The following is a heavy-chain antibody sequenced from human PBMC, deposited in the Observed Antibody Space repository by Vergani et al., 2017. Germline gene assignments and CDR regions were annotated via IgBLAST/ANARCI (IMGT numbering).Heavy chain of an antibody. J-gene: IGHJ5*02. D-gene: IGHD2-2*01. CDR3: IAPDVVVPAAIGGP. CDR1: GFTFSSYA. Sequence: EVQLLESGGGLVQPGGSLRLSCAASGFTFSSYAMSWVRQAPGKGLEWVSAISGSGGSTYYADSVKGRFTISRDNSKNTLYLQINSLRAEDTAVYYCIAPDVVVPAAIGGPWGQGTLVTVSS. V-gene: IGHV3-23*01. CDR2: ISGSGGST.